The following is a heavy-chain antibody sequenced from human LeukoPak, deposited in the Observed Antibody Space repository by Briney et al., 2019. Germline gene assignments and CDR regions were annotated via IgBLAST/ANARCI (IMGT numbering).Heavy chain of an antibody. CDR2: IKQDGSEK. V-gene: IGHV3-7*01. CDR1: GFIFSNYW. J-gene: IGHJ4*02. CDR3: ARAKVSDY. D-gene: IGHD1-14*01. Sequence: GGSLRLSCAASGFIFSNYWMSWVRQAPGKGLEWVANIKQDGSEKFYVDSVKGRFTISRDNAKNSLYLQMNSLRAEDTAVYYCARAKVSDYWGQGTPVTVSS.